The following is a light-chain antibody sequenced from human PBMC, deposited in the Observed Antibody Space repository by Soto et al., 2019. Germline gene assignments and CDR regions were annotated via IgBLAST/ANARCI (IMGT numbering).Light chain of an antibody. CDR2: AAS. J-gene: IGKJ4*01. CDR1: QAVSNY. V-gene: IGKV1-27*01. CDR3: QKFNAVPT. Sequence: DIQMTQSPSSLSASVGDRVTITCRASQAVSNYLAWYQQKPGNVATLLIVAASTLQSGVPTRFSSSGSGTDITLTISRVQAEDAATYYCQKFNAVPTFGGGTKVEI.